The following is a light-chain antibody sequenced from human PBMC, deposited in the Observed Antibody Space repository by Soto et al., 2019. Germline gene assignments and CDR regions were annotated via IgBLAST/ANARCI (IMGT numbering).Light chain of an antibody. V-gene: IGKV3-20*01. CDR2: GAS. CDR3: QQYGSSPGT. CDR1: QSVSSSY. J-gene: IGKJ1*01. Sequence: EIGLTQSPGTLSLSPGERATLSCRASQSVSSSYLAWYQQKPGQAPRPLIYGASSRATGIPDRFSGSGSGTDFTLTISRLEPEDFAVYYCQQYGSSPGTFGQGTKVDTK.